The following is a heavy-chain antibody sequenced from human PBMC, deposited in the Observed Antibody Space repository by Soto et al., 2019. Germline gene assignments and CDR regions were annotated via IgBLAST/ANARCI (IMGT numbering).Heavy chain of an antibody. CDR2: IYYSGST. V-gene: IGHV4-39*01. J-gene: IGHJ6*03. D-gene: IGHD6-6*01. CDR1: GGSIGSSSYY. Sequence: SETLSLTCTVSGGSIGSSSYYWGWIRQPPGKGLEWIGSIYYSGSTYYNPSLKSRVTISVDTSKNQFSLKLSSVTAADTAVYYCARPRYSSSSNYYYYYMDVWGKGTTVTVSS. CDR3: ARPRYSSSSNYYYYYMDV.